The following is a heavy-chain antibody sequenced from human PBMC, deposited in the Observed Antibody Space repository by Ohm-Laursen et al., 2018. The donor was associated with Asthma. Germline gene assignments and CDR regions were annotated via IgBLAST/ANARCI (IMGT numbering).Heavy chain of an antibody. J-gene: IGHJ4*02. CDR3: ARDEVANWYYFDY. CDR1: GYTFTSYG. CDR2: INPSGGST. D-gene: IGHD7-27*01. V-gene: IGHV1-46*03. Sequence: ASVKVSCKASGYTFTSYGISWVRQAPGQGLEWMGLINPSGGSTSYAQKFQGRVTVTRDTSTSTVYMELSSLRSEDTAVYYCARDEVANWYYFDYWGQGTLVTVSS.